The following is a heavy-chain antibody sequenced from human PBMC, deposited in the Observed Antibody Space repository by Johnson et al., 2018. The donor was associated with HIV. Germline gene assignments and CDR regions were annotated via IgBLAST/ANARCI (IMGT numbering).Heavy chain of an antibody. J-gene: IGHJ3*02. CDR2: ISFDESNK. Sequence: QVQLVESGGGLVQPGGSLRLSCAASGFPFSSFAMSWVRQAPGKGLEWAAVISFDESNKYFADSVKGRFTISRDNSKNTLYLQINSLRAEDTAVYYCARLRGAFDIWGQGTMVTVSS. CDR1: GFPFSSFA. CDR3: ARLRGAFDI. V-gene: IGHV3-30*04.